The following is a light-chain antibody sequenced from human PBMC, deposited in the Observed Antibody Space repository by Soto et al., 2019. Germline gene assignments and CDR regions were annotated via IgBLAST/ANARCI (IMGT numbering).Light chain of an antibody. J-gene: IGKJ4*01. CDR3: QQYDDLPLT. V-gene: IGKV1-33*01. Sequence: DIQMTQSPSSLSASVGDSVTFTCEASQDINNLLNWYQQKPGKAPNLLIYDASTLAPGVPPRFSGSGSETDFTFTISSLQPEDIATYFCQQYDDLPLTFGGGTKFEIK. CDR1: QDINNL. CDR2: DAS.